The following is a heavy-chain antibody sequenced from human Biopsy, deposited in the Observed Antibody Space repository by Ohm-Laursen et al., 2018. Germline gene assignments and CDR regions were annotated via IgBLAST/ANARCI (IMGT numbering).Heavy chain of an antibody. Sequence: GATVKISCKAPEGTFSNYGVNWVRQAPGQGLERLGGNIPILGTGNYAQKFQDRVTVAADTSTSTATMELRSLRSDDTAVYYCATKLTGYFHHWGQGTLVIVSS. V-gene: IGHV1-69*06. CDR1: EGTFSNYG. D-gene: IGHD3-9*01. CDR2: NIPILGTG. J-gene: IGHJ1*01. CDR3: ATKLTGYFHH.